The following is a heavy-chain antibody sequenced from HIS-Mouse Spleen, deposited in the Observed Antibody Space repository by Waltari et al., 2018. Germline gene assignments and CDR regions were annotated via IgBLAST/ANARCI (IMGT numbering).Heavy chain of an antibody. V-gene: IGHV4-31*03. Sequence: QVQLQESGPGLVKPSQTLSLTCTVSGGSISSGGYYWSWIRQHPGKGLGLSGYIFYSGSTSSTPSLKSRVTQSVDPSRNQFSLKLSSVTAADTAVYYCARAPIRGYWYFDLWGRGTLVTVSS. CDR1: GGSISSGGYY. CDR3: ARAPIRGYWYFDL. CDR2: IFYSGST. D-gene: IGHD3-16*01. J-gene: IGHJ2*01.